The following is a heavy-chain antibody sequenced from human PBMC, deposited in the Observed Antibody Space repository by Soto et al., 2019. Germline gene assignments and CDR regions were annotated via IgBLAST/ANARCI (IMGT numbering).Heavy chain of an antibody. V-gene: IGHV1-3*01. D-gene: IGHD4-17*01. CDR1: GYTFTSYA. CDR2: INAGNGNT. CDR3: ARELDYGGNYDFDY. J-gene: IGHJ4*02. Sequence: ASVKVSCKASGYTFTSYAMHWVRQAPGQRLEWMGWINAGNGNTKYSQKFQGRVTITRDTSASTAYMELSSLRSEDTAVYYCARELDYGGNYDFDYWGQGTLVTVSS.